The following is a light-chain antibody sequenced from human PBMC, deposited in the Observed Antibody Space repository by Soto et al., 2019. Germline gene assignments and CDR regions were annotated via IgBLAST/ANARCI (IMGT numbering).Light chain of an antibody. Sequence: QSALTQPRSVSGSPGQSVTISCTGTSNDVGGYNYVSSYQQHPGKAPKLLISDVNKRPSGVPHRLSGSKSGNTASLIIAGHQAEDEADYYCCSYASMSTWVFGGGTKLTVL. CDR3: CSYASMSTWV. V-gene: IGLV2-11*01. CDR1: SNDVGGYNY. CDR2: DVN. J-gene: IGLJ3*02.